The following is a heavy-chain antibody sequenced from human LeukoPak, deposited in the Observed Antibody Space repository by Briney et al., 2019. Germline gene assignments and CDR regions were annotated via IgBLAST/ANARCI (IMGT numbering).Heavy chain of an antibody. CDR3: ARDLGSSGWFTFDY. CDR1: GFTFSSYS. D-gene: IGHD6-19*01. Sequence: PVGSLRLSCAASGFTFSSYSKNWVRQAPGKGLEWISYISSSSSTIYYADSVKGRFTISRDNAKNSLYLQMNSLRAEDTALYYCARDLGSSGWFTFDYWGQGTLVTVSS. CDR2: ISSSSSTI. V-gene: IGHV3-48*01. J-gene: IGHJ4*02.